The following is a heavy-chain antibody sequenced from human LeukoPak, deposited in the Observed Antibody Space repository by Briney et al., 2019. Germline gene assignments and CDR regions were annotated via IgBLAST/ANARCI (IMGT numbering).Heavy chain of an antibody. D-gene: IGHD5-24*01. J-gene: IGHJ4*02. CDR2: IYYSGST. CDR1: GGSISSSSYS. Sequence: PSETLSLTCTVSGGSISSSSYSWGWIRQPPGKGLEWIGSIYYSGSTYYNPSLKSRVTISVDTSKNQFSLKLSSVTAADTAVYYCARHTGRWLQLDYWGQGTLVTVSS. V-gene: IGHV4-39*01. CDR3: ARHTGRWLQLDY.